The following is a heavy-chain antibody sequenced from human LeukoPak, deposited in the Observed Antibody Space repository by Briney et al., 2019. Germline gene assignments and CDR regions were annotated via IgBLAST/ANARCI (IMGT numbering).Heavy chain of an antibody. CDR3: ARDYLSRAALLGYFDL. D-gene: IGHD2-15*01. CDR1: GFTFSSYS. Sequence: KPGGSLRLSCAASGFTFSSYSINWVRQAPGKGLEWVSCVSSTSSFIYYADSVKGRFTISRDNAKNSLYLQMNSLRAEDTAVYYCARDYLSRAALLGYFDLWGRGTLVTVSS. CDR2: VSSTSSFI. J-gene: IGHJ2*01. V-gene: IGHV3-21*01.